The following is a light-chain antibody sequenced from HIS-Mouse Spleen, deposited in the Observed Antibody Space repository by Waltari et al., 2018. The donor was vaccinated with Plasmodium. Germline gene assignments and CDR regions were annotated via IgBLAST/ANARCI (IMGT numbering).Light chain of an antibody. CDR3: QAWDSSTVV. CDR1: KLGDKS. J-gene: IGLJ2*01. CDR2: QDS. Sequence: SSELSQPPSVSVSPGQTANTTSPADKLGDKSACWYQQKPGQSPVLVIYQDSKRPSGIPARFSGSNSGNTATLTISGTQAMDEADYYCQAWDSSTVVFGGGTKLTVL. V-gene: IGLV3-1*01.